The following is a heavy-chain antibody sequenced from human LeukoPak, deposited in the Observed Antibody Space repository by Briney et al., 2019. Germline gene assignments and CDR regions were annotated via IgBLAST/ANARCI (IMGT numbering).Heavy chain of an antibody. CDR2: IIPILGTA. CDR1: GGTFSSYA. Sequence: ASVKVSCKASGGTFSSYAISWVRQAPGQGLEWMGRIIPILGTANYAQKFQGRVTITTDESTSTAYMELSSLRPEDTAVYYCARVGRPYYYDSSGYYAYFDYWGQGTLVTVSS. V-gene: IGHV1-69*05. CDR3: ARVGRPYYYDSSGYYAYFDY. J-gene: IGHJ4*02. D-gene: IGHD3-22*01.